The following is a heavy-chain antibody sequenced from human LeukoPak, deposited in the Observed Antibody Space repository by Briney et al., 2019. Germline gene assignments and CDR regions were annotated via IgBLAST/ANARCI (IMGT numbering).Heavy chain of an antibody. J-gene: IGHJ6*04. V-gene: IGHV3-48*01. D-gene: IGHD3-10*02. CDR3: AELGITMIGGV. Sequence: PGGSLRLSCAAAGFSLRMSGMNWVRQAPGKGLEWVSYVSSGGNDVAYADSVKGRFTISRDNAKNLLYLQMNSLRAEDTAVYYCAELGITMIGGVWGKGTTVTISP. CDR1: GFSLRMSG. CDR2: VSSGGNDV.